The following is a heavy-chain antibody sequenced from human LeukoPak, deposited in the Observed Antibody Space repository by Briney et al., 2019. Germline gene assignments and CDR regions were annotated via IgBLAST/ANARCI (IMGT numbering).Heavy chain of an antibody. J-gene: IGHJ5*02. D-gene: IGHD3-10*01. CDR3: ARDASRITMVRGVISWFDP. V-gene: IGHV1-2*02. CDR2: INPNSGGT. CDR1: GYTFTGYY. Sequence: ASVKVSCKASGYTFTGYYMHWVRQAPGQGLEWMGWINPNSGGTNYAQKFQGRVTMTRDTSISTAYMELSRLRSDDTAVYYCARDASRITMVRGVISWFDPWGQGTLVTVSP.